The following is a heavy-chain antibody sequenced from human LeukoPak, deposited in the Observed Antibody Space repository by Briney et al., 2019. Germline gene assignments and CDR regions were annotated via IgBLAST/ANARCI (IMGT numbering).Heavy chain of an antibody. D-gene: IGHD3-10*01. CDR2: INWNGGST. J-gene: IGHJ4*02. V-gene: IGHV3-20*04. CDR3: ATLSGGFGELLRGYFDY. Sequence: GGSLRLSCAASGFTFDDYGMSWVRQAPGKGLEWVSGINWNGGSTGYADSVKGRFTISRDNAKNSLYLQMNSLRAEDTALYYCATLSGGFGELLRGYFDYWGQGTLVTVSS. CDR1: GFTFDDYG.